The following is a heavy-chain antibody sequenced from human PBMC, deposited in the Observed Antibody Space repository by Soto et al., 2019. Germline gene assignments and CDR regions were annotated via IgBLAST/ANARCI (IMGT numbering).Heavy chain of an antibody. CDR1: GGTFSSYA. CDR2: IIPMFGTA. D-gene: IGHD3-22*01. CDR3: ARVGPAHYYDVSGYYSPLDS. Sequence: QVQLVQSGAEVQKPGSSVKVSCKASGGTFSSYAINWVRQAPGQGLEWMGGIIPMFGTANYAQKFKGRVTITAGESTRTVYMELSSLRSEDTAVYYCARVGPAHYYDVSGYYSPLDSWGKGTLVPVSS. V-gene: IGHV1-69*01. J-gene: IGHJ4*02.